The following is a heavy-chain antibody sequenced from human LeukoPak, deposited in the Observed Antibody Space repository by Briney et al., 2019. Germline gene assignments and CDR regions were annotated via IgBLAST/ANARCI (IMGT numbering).Heavy chain of an antibody. Sequence: SETLSLTCTVSGGSISSYYWSWIRQPPGKGLEWIGCIYYSGSTNYNPSLKSRVTISVDTSKNQLSLKLSSVTAADTAVYYCAASVEYSLDYWGQGTLVTVSS. D-gene: IGHD6-6*01. CDR2: IYYSGST. J-gene: IGHJ4*02. V-gene: IGHV4-59*01. CDR1: GGSISSYY. CDR3: AASVEYSLDY.